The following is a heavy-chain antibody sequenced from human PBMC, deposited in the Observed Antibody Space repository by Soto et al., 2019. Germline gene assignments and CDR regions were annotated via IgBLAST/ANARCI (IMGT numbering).Heavy chain of an antibody. Sequence: DVELLESAGGLVQPGGSLRLSCAASGFSFISYAMSWVRQAPGKGLEWVSTISGSDGKTFYADSVKGRFSISRDTSKNMLYLQMNNLRGDDTAVYYCVRWSYLDYWGQGTRVTVSS. D-gene: IGHD3-3*01. CDR1: GFSFISYA. CDR3: VRWSYLDY. V-gene: IGHV3-23*01. J-gene: IGHJ4*02. CDR2: ISGSDGKT.